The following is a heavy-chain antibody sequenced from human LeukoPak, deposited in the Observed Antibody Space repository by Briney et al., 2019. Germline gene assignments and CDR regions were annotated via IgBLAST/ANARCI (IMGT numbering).Heavy chain of an antibody. Sequence: PSETLSLTCTVSGGSISSYYWSWIRQPPGKGLEWIGYIYYSGSTNYNPSLKSRVTISVDTSKNQFSLELSSVTAADTAVYYCARDALYGPGYFDYWGQGTLVTVSS. V-gene: IGHV4-59*01. CDR3: ARDALYGPGYFDY. J-gene: IGHJ4*02. D-gene: IGHD3-10*01. CDR1: GGSISSYY. CDR2: IYYSGST.